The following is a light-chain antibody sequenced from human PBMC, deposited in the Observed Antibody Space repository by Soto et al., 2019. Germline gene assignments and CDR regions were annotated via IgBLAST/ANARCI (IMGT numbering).Light chain of an antibody. CDR2: DAS. V-gene: IGKV1-33*01. J-gene: IGKJ1*01. CDR3: QQYDNLLWT. CDR1: QDISNY. Sequence: DIQMTQSPSSLSASVGDRVTITCQASQDISNYLNWYQQKTGKAPKLLIYDASNLETGVPSRFSVSGSGTDFTFTISSLQPEDIATYYCQQYDNLLWTFGQGTKMEIK.